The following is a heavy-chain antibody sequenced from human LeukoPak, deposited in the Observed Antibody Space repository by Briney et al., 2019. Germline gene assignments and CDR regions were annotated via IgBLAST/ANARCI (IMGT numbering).Heavy chain of an antibody. CDR2: IYYSGST. D-gene: IGHD2-21*02. J-gene: IGHJ3*02. Sequence: SETLSLTCTVSGVSISSDDYYWSWIRQPPGKGLEWIVYIYYSGSTYYNPSLKSRVTISVDTSKNQFSLKLSSVTAADTAVYYCARVLGWHIVVVTAISEGAFDIWGQGTMVTVSS. V-gene: IGHV4-30-4*01. CDR3: ARVLGWHIVVVTAISEGAFDI. CDR1: GVSISSDDYY.